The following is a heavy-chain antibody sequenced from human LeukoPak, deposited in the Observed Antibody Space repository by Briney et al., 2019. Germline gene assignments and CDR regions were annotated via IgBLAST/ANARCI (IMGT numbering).Heavy chain of an antibody. D-gene: IGHD3-3*01. V-gene: IGHV4-30-4*08. J-gene: IGHJ6*03. CDR2: IYYSGST. CDR3: ARQYSDFWNGKRYYYDYYMDV. Sequence: SETLSLTCTVSGGSISSGDYYWSWIRQPPGKGLEWIGYIYYSGSTYYNPSLKSRVTISVDTSKNQFSLKLSSVTAADTAVYYCARQYSDFWNGKRYYYDYYMDVWGKGTTVTVSS. CDR1: GGSISSGDYY.